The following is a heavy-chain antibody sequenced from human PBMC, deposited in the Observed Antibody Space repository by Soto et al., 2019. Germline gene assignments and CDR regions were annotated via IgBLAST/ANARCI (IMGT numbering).Heavy chain of an antibody. CDR1: GFTFSGYA. V-gene: IGHV3-30-3*02. CDR2: ISYDEIDK. CDR3: AKRIHEY. J-gene: IGHJ4*02. Sequence: GGSLRLSCAASGFTFSGYAMHWVRQAPGKGLEWVAVISYDEIDKYYADSVKGRFTISRDQSKNTLYLQMNSLRVEDTAIYYCAKRIHEYWGLGTLVTVSS.